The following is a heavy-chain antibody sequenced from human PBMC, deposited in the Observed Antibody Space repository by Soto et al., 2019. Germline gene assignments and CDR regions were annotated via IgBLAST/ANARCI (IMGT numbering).Heavy chain of an antibody. CDR3: ARTRSGYDEYYFDY. CDR2: INPNSGGT. D-gene: IGHD5-12*01. Sequence: ASVKVSCKASGYTFTGYYMRWVRQAPGQGLEWMGWINPNSGGTNYAQKFQGWVTMTRDTSISTAYMELSRLRSDDTAVYYCARTRSGYDEYYFDYWGQGTLVTVSS. CDR1: GYTFTGYY. J-gene: IGHJ4*02. V-gene: IGHV1-2*04.